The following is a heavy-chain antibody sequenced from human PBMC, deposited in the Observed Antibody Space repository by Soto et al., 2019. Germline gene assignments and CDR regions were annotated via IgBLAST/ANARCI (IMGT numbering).Heavy chain of an antibody. V-gene: IGHV4-59*08. CDR3: ARHVCSSIRCSPYFVY. J-gene: IGHJ4*02. D-gene: IGHD2-2*01. CDR1: GGSISGYY. Sequence: SQTLSLTCTVSGGSISGYYWSWIRQPPGKGLEWIGYIYYSGSTNYNPSLKSRVSISVDTSKNQFSLKLSSVTAADTAVYYCARHVCSSIRCSPYFVYWGQGTLVTVSS. CDR2: IYYSGST.